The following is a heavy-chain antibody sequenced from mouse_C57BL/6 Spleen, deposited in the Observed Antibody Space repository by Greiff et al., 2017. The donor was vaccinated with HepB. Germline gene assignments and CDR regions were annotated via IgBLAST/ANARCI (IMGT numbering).Heavy chain of an antibody. J-gene: IGHJ1*03. D-gene: IGHD1-1*01. CDR3: ARRAYYYGSYWYFDV. Sequence: QVQLQQSGAELVKPGASVKISCKASGYAFSSYWMNWVKQRPGKGLEWIGQIYPGDGDTNYNGKFKGKATLTADKSSSTAYMQLSSLTSEDSAVYFCARRAYYYGSYWYFDVWGTGTTVTVSS. CDR2: IYPGDGDT. V-gene: IGHV1-80*01. CDR1: GYAFSSYW.